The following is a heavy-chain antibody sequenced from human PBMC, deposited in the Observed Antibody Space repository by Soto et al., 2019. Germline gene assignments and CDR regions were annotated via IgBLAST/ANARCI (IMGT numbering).Heavy chain of an antibody. CDR3: AKAVAGYFDY. CDR2: IYYSGST. D-gene: IGHD6-19*01. Sequence: QVQLQESGPGLVKPSETLSLTCIVSGGSMSTNYWSWIRQPPGKGLEWIGYIYYSGSTNYNPSLKSRVTISVDTSKNQFSLNLSSVTAADTAVYYCAKAVAGYFDYWGQGTLVTVSS. J-gene: IGHJ4*02. CDR1: GGSMSTNY. V-gene: IGHV4-59*01.